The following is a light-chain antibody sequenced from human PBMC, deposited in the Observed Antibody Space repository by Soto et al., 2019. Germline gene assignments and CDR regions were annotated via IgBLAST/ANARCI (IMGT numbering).Light chain of an antibody. CDR2: GAS. CDR3: QHHSKWLRT. Sequence: EILLTQSPAALSVSPRDRATLSCRASQSVSNNLAWYQQRPGQAPRLLIYGASTRATGIPARFSGSGSGTDVTLTISSLEPEDFAVYYCQHHSKWLRTVGGGSEADIK. CDR1: QSVSNN. V-gene: IGKV3-15*01. J-gene: IGKJ4*01.